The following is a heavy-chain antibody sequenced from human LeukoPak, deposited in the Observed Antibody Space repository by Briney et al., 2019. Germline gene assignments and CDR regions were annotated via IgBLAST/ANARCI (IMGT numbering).Heavy chain of an antibody. Sequence: PGGSLRLSCSASGFSFSSFAMHWVRQAPGKGLEYVSAISTNGGSTYYADSVKGRFTISRDNSKNTLYLQMNSLRAEDTAVYYCARGHYGMDVWGQGTTVTVS. J-gene: IGHJ6*02. V-gene: IGHV3-64*04. CDR3: ARGHYGMDV. CDR1: GFSFSSFA. CDR2: ISTNGGST.